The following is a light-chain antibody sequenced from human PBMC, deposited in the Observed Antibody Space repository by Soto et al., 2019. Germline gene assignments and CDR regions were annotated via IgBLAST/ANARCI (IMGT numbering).Light chain of an antibody. J-gene: IGKJ1*01. CDR2: KAS. Sequence: DIQMTQSPSTLSASVGYRFTITCRASQIISSWLAWYQQKPGKAPKLLIYKASSLESGVPSRFSGSGSGTEFTLTISSLQPDDFATYYCQQYNSYTFGQGTTVDIK. V-gene: IGKV1-5*03. CDR3: QQYNSYT. CDR1: QIISSW.